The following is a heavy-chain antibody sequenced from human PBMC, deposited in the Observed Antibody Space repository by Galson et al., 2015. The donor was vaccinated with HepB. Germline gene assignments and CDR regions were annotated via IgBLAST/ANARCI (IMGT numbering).Heavy chain of an antibody. J-gene: IGHJ6*02. CDR2: ISAYNGNT. CDR1: GYTFTSYG. V-gene: IGHV1-18*04. Sequence: SVKVSCKASGYTFTSYGISWVRQAPGQGLEWMGWISAYNGNTNYAQKLQGRVTMTTDTSTSTAYMELRSLRSDDTAVYYCARLGARPGVFYYYYGMDVWGQWTTVTVSS. D-gene: IGHD3-10*01. CDR3: ARLGARPGVFYYYYGMDV.